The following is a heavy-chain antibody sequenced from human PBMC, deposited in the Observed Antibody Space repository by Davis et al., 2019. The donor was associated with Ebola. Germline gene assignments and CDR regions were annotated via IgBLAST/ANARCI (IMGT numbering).Heavy chain of an antibody. V-gene: IGHV3-15*01. J-gene: IGHJ4*02. CDR1: GFTFSNAW. CDR3: TTDLLSPIVGALELDY. Sequence: GESLKISCAASGFTFSNAWMSWVRQAPGKGLEWVGRIKSKTDGGTTDYAAPVKGRFTISRDDSKNTLYLQMNSLKTEDTAVYYCTTDLLSPIVGALELDYWGQGTLVTVSS. D-gene: IGHD1-26*01. CDR2: IKSKTDGGTT.